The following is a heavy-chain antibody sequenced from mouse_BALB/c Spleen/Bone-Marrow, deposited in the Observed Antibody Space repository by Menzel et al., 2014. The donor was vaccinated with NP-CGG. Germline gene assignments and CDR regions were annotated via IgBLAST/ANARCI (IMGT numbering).Heavy chain of an antibody. V-gene: IGHV5-9-3*01. CDR3: ARRYGNYGNFDV. Sequence: EVQLVESGGGLVKPGGSLKLSCAASGFTFSTYAMSWVRQTPEKRLEWVAPISRGGSYIYYPDSVKGRFTISRDNAKNTLYQQMSSLGSEDTAIYYCARRYGNYGNFDVWGAGTTVTVSS. CDR2: ISRGGSYI. J-gene: IGHJ1*01. CDR1: GFTFSTYA. D-gene: IGHD2-1*01.